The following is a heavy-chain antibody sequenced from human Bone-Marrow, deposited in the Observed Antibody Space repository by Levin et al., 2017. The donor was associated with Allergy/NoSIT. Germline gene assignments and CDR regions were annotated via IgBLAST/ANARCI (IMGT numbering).Heavy chain of an antibody. CDR1: GFTFDDYA. Sequence: GGSLRLSCAASGFTFDDYAMHWVRQAPGKGLEWVSGISWNSGSIGYADSVKGRFTISRDNAKNSLYLQMNSLRAEDTALYYCAKVLIAATGVRFGAFDSWGQGTMVTVSS. J-gene: IGHJ3*02. V-gene: IGHV3-9*01. CDR2: ISWNSGSI. CDR3: AKVLIAATGVRFGAFDS. D-gene: IGHD3-3*01.